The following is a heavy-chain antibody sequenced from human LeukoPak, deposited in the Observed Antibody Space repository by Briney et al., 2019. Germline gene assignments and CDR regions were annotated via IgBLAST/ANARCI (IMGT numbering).Heavy chain of an antibody. CDR2: INPNSSGT. V-gene: IGHV1-2*02. CDR3: AREGGNFCFDY. Sequence: ASVKVSCKASGYSFTGYYMHWVRQAPGQGLEWMGWINPNSSGTNFAQKFQGRVTVTRDTSISTAYMELSRLRSDDTAVYYCAREGGNFCFDYWGQGTLVTVSS. CDR1: GYSFTGYY. J-gene: IGHJ4*02. D-gene: IGHD4-23*01.